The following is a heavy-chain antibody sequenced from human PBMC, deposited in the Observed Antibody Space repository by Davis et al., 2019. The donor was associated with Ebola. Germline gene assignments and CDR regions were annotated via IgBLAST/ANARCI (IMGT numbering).Heavy chain of an antibody. J-gene: IGHJ4*02. V-gene: IGHV3-74*01. Sequence: GESLKISCAASGFTFSSYWMHWVRQAPGKGLVWVSRINNDGTSTSYADSVKGRFTISRDNAKNTLYLQMNSLRAEDTAVYYCARDRNWGCEYWGQGTLVTVSS. D-gene: IGHD3-16*01. CDR3: ARDRNWGCEY. CDR1: GFTFSSYW. CDR2: INNDGTST.